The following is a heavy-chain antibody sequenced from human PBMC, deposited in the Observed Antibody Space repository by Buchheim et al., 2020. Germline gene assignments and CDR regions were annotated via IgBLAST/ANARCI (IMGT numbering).Heavy chain of an antibody. CDR3: ARDVTITYYDFWSGYYNWFDP. CDR1: GFTFSSYS. D-gene: IGHD3-3*01. CDR2: ISSSSSTI. V-gene: IGHV3-48*01. J-gene: IGHJ5*02. Sequence: EVQLVESGGGLVQPGGSLRLSCAASGFTFSSYSMNWARQAPGKGLEWVSYISSSSSTIYYADSVKGRLTISRDNAKISLYLQMNSLRAEDTAVYYCARDVTITYYDFWSGYYNWFDPWGQRTL.